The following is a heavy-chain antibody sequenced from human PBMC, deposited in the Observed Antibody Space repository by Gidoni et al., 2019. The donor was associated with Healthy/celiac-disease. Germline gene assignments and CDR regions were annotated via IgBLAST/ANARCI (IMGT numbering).Heavy chain of an antibody. V-gene: IGHV3-30-3*01. D-gene: IGHD3-22*01. CDR2: ISYDGSNK. J-gene: IGHJ3*02. CDR3: ARYHQQETYYYDSSGYSGAFDI. CDR1: GFTFSSYA. Sequence: QVQLVESGGGVVQPGRSLRLSCAASGFTFSSYAMHWVRQAPGKGLEWVAVISYDGSNKYYADSVKGRFTISRDNSKNTLYLQMNSLRAEDTAVYYCARYHQQETYYYDSSGYSGAFDIWGQGTMVTVSS.